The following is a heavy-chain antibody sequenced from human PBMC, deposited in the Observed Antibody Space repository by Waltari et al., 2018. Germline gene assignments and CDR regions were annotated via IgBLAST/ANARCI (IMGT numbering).Heavy chain of an antibody. J-gene: IGHJ4*02. CDR1: GYTFTSYG. CDR2: NSAYNGNT. D-gene: IGHD6-6*01. Sequence: QVQLVQSGAEVKKPGASVKVSCKASGYTFTSYGISWVRQAPGQGLEWMGWNSAYNGNTNYAQKLQVRVTMTTDTSTSTAYMGRRSLRSDDTAVYYCARDSEKAARPAFGYWGQGTLVTVSS. CDR3: ARDSEKAARPAFGY. V-gene: IGHV1-18*01.